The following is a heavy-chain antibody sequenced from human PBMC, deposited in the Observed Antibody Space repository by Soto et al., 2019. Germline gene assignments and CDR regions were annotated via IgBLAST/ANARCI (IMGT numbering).Heavy chain of an antibody. D-gene: IGHD3-22*01. CDR1: GYAISSGYY. CDR3: ARVGPWVPYYYDSSPYTFENWFDP. CDR2: SYHGGST. V-gene: IGHV4-38-2*01. Sequence: SETLSLTCAVSGYAISSGYYWGWLREPPGKGREWVGSSYHGGSTYYNPSLNSQVTLYIDMTNNHVSLILNSGTAADTAVYYCARVGPWVPYYYDSSPYTFENWFDPWGKGTLGTVSS. J-gene: IGHJ5*02.